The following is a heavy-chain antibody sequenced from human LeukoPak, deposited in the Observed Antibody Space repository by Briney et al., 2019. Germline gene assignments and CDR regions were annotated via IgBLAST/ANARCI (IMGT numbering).Heavy chain of an antibody. CDR2: IIPIFGTA. D-gene: IGHD3-10*02. Sequence: RASVKVSCKASGGTFSSYAISWVRQAPGQGLEWMGGIIPIFGTANYAQKFQGRVTITADKSTSTAYMELSSLRSEDTAVYYCARELDLFGEAHWGQGTLVTVSS. V-gene: IGHV1-69*06. J-gene: IGHJ4*02. CDR3: ARELDLFGEAH. CDR1: GGTFSSYA.